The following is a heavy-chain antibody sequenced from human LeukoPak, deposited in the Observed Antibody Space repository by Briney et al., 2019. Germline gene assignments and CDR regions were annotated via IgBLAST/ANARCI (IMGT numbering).Heavy chain of an antibody. Sequence: VGSLRLSCAASGFTFSSYAMSWVRQAPGKGLEWVSAISGSGGSTYYADSVKGRFTISRDNSKNTLYLQMNSLRAEDTAVYYYAKEKLYCSGGSCYSGYYFDYWGQGTLVTVSS. CDR2: ISGSGGST. CDR3: AKEKLYCSGGSCYSGYYFDY. J-gene: IGHJ4*02. CDR1: GFTFSSYA. D-gene: IGHD2-15*01. V-gene: IGHV3-23*01.